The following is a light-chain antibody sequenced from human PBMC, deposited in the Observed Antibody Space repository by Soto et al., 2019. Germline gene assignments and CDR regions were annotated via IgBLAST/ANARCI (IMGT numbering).Light chain of an antibody. CDR3: QQYYTNSWS. J-gene: IGKJ1*01. Sequence: DIVMTQSPDSLAVSLGERATINCKSSQSVLYCPNNKNYLAWYQHKPGQPPKMLIYWASIRESGVPDRFSGSGSGTDFTLTISSLQSEDVAVYYCQQYYTNSWSFGQGTKVEIK. V-gene: IGKV4-1*01. CDR1: QSVLYCPNNKNY. CDR2: WAS.